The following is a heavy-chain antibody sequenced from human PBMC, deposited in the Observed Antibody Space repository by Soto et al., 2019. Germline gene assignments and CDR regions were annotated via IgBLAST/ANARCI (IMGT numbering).Heavy chain of an antibody. Sequence: ASVKVSCKASGYTFTTYYLHWLRQAREQGLEWMGIITPRDGTTRYEQKFQDRVTMTRDTSTSTVYMELSSLRSEDTAVYYCAIAVPTKTAPTDFRGQGPLRTV. CDR2: ITPRDGTT. J-gene: IGHJ4*02. V-gene: IGHV1-46*01. CDR1: GYTFTTYY. CDR3: AIAVPTKTAPTDF. D-gene: IGHD1-1*01.